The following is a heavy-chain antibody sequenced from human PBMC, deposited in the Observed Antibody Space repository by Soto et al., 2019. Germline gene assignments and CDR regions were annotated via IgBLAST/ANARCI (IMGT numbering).Heavy chain of an antibody. Sequence: GGFLRLSCAASGFTFSSYSMNWVRQAPGKGLEWVSYISSISSTIYYADSVKGRFTISRDNSKNTLFLQLTNLRAEDTAVYYCAKVYFAWLSEKLDYWGQGALVTVSS. V-gene: IGHV3-48*01. D-gene: IGHD3-9*01. J-gene: IGHJ4*02. CDR3: AKVYFAWLSEKLDY. CDR2: ISSISSTI. CDR1: GFTFSSYS.